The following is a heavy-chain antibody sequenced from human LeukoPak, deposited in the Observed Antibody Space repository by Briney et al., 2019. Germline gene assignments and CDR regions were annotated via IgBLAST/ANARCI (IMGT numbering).Heavy chain of an antibody. D-gene: IGHD6-19*01. J-gene: IGHJ4*02. CDR1: GFTLSDHY. CDR3: ARSDTAVTGTGDY. Sequence: GSLRLSCAASGFTLSDHYIDWVRQAPGKGLEWVARSRSKAKRFTTEYVASVKGRFTIPRDDSEKSVYLQMNSLKSEDTAVYYCARSDTAVTGTGDYWGQGTLVTVSS. CDR2: SRSKAKRFTT. V-gene: IGHV3-72*01.